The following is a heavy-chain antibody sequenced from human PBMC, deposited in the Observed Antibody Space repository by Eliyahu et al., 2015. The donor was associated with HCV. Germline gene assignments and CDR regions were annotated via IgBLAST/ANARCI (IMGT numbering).Heavy chain of an antibody. Sequence: EVQLLESGGGXVQPGGSLRLXCAASGFTFSSYAMSWVRQAPGKGLEWVSAISGSGGSTYYADSVKGRFTISRDNSKNTLYLQMNSLRAEDTAVYYCAKDDIVVVPAAPWGMDVWGQGTTVTVSS. CDR2: ISGSGGST. CDR3: AKDDIVVVPAAPWGMDV. J-gene: IGHJ6*02. D-gene: IGHD2-2*01. CDR1: GFTFSSYA. V-gene: IGHV3-23*01.